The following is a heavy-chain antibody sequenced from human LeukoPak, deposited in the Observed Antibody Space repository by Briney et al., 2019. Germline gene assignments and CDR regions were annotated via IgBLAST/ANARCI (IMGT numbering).Heavy chain of an antibody. CDR2: IDWDDDK. D-gene: IGHD6-19*01. Sequence: ESGPTLVNPTQTLTLTCTFSGFSLSTSGMCVSWIRQPPGKALEWLACIDWDDDKYYNTSLKTRLTISMDTSKNQVVLTMTNMDPVDTATYYCARISAYSSSFDYWGQGTLVTVSS. J-gene: IGHJ4*02. CDR1: GFSLSTSGMC. CDR3: ARISAYSSSFDY. V-gene: IGHV2-70*11.